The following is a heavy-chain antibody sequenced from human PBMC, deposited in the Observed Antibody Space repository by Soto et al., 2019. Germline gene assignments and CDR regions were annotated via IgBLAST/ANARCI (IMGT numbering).Heavy chain of an antibody. V-gene: IGHV3-9*01. CDR1: GFTVDDYA. CDR2: ISWNSGSI. D-gene: IGHD3-9*01. Sequence: HPGGSLRLSCVASGFTVDDYAMHWVRQAPGKGLEWVSGISWNSGSIGYADSVKGRFTISRDNAKNSLYLQMNSLRAEDTALYYCAIMDILTKRNAFDIWGQGTMVTVSS. J-gene: IGHJ3*02. CDR3: AIMDILTKRNAFDI.